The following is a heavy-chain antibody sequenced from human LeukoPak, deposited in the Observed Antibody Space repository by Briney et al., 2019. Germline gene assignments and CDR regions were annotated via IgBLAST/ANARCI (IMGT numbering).Heavy chain of an antibody. Sequence: GGSLRLSCAPSGFTISIYAMTWVRQAPGKGLEWVSSITVNGGGISYADSVKGRFTISRDNSKNTLYLQMNSLRAEDTAVYYCAKDPNGDYVGAFDGWDQGTRVTVSS. J-gene: IGHJ3*01. CDR2: ITVNGGGI. CDR1: GFTISIYA. V-gene: IGHV3-23*01. CDR3: AKDPNGDYVGAFDG. D-gene: IGHD4-17*01.